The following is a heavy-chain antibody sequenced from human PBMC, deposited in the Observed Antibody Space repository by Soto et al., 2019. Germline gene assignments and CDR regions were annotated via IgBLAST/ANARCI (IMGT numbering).Heavy chain of an antibody. CDR1: GGTSVSYY. V-gene: IGHV4-59*01. Sequence: PLVTLSRTWSVSGGTSVSYYCSWIRYSPGNALEWIGYIYSSGTTNYNPSLQSRVTISGDTSKKQISLNLRSVTAADTAVYYCARSSPAIAGTRIWGDVFDIWRKRTKVTVSS. CDR3: ARSSPAIAGTRIWGDVFDI. J-gene: IGHJ3*02. D-gene: IGHD1-1*01. CDR2: IYSSGTT.